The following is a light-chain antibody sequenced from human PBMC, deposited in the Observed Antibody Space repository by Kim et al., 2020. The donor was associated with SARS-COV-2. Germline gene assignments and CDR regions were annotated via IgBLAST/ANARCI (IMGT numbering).Light chain of an antibody. CDR1: SSDVSAYNR. CDR2: DVS. J-gene: IGLJ3*02. Sequence: QSALTQPASVSGSPGQSITISCTGTSSDVSAYNRVSWYKQPPGTAPKLLIYDVSKRPSGVSNRFSGSKSGNTASLTISGLQAEDEADYYCSSYTYSTTWVFGGGTQLTVL. V-gene: IGLV2-14*01. CDR3: SSYTYSTTWV.